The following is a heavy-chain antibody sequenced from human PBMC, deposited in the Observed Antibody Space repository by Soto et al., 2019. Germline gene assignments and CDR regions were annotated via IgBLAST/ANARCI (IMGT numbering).Heavy chain of an antibody. J-gene: IGHJ4*02. D-gene: IGHD1-26*01. V-gene: IGHV3-23*01. CDR1: GFTFSSYA. CDR3: ARRWGPTFDF. Sequence: GGSLRLSCAASGFTFSSYAMTWVRQAPGKALEWVSVISSSGATVYYADSVKGRFTISRDNSKNTLYLQMNSLRAEDTAVYYCARRWGPTFDFWGQGTLVTVSS. CDR2: ISSSGATV.